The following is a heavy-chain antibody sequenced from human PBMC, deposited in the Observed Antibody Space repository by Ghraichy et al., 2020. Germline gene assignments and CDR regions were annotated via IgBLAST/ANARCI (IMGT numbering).Heavy chain of an antibody. CDR1: GFSLSTSGVG. CDR2: IYWNDDK. J-gene: IGHJ4*02. V-gene: IGHV2-5*01. Sequence: GPTLVKPTQTLTLTCTFSGFSLSTSGVGVGWIRQPPGKALEWLALIYWNDDKHYSPSLKSRLTITKDTSKNQVVLTMTNMDPADTSTYYCARRHRYCSGDSCYLFDNWGQGTLVTVSS. D-gene: IGHD2-15*01. CDR3: ARRHRYCSGDSCYLFDN.